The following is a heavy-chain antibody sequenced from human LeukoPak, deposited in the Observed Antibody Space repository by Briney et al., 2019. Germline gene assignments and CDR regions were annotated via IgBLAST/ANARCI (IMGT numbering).Heavy chain of an antibody. J-gene: IGHJ4*02. Sequence: GGSLRLSCAASGFTLSSYAMSWVRQAPGKGLEWVSLISGNAGSTYYADSVKGRFTISRDITKNTLYLQMNSLRAEDTAVYYCAKNGFVDYWGQGTLVTVSS. CDR1: GFTLSSYA. V-gene: IGHV3-23*01. CDR3: AKNGFVDY. D-gene: IGHD2-8*01. CDR2: ISGNAGST.